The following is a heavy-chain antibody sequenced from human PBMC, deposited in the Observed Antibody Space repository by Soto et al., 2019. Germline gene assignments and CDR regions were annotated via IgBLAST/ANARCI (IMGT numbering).Heavy chain of an antibody. CDR3: ARDGRFGELKC. J-gene: IGHJ4*02. CDR1: GDTFSGYP. Sequence: QVQLVQSGAELKKPGSSVKVSCKASGDTFSGYPINWVRQAPGEGLEWMGRIIPVFGTTNDAQRFEGRVTFTADESTNTAYMELRGLLSEDTAVYSCARDGRFGELKCWGPGTLVTVSS. D-gene: IGHD3-10*01. CDR2: IIPVFGTT. V-gene: IGHV1-69*18.